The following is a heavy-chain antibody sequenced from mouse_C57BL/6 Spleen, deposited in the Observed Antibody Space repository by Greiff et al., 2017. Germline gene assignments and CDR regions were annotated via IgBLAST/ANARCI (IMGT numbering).Heavy chain of an antibody. V-gene: IGHV1-61*01. J-gene: IGHJ4*01. CDR1: GYTFTSYW. CDR2: IYPSDSET. CDR3: ARLRRRDAMDY. D-gene: IGHD2-12*01. Sequence: QVQLQQPGAELVRPGSSVKLSCKASGYTFTSYWMDWVKQRPGQGLEWIGNIYPSDSETHYTQKFKDKATLTVDKSSSTAYMQLSSLTSEDSAVYYCARLRRRDAMDYWGQGTSVTVSS.